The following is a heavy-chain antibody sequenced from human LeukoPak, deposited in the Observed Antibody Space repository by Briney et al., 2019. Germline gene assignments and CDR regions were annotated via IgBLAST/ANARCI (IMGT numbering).Heavy chain of an antibody. V-gene: IGHV1-3*03. CDR2: INAGNGNT. CDR3: AKDRWLQGYFDY. D-gene: IGHD5-24*01. J-gene: IGHJ4*02. Sequence: ASVKVSCKASGYTFTSYAMHWVRQAPGQRLEWMGWINAGNGNTKYSQEFQGRVTITRDTSASTAYMELSSLRSEDMAVYYCAKDRWLQGYFDYWGQGALVTVSS. CDR1: GYTFTSYA.